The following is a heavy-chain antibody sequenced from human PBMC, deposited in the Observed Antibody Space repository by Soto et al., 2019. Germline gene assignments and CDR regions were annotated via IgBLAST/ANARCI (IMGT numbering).Heavy chain of an antibody. Sequence: QMQLVQSGAEVKERGSSVKISCKTSGGTFNTYALTWVRQAPGQGLEWIGGIIPIFGIKNVAQRFQGRVTINADESLTTASMEMTSLRSDDTAVYYCAKEAGDHWGQGTLVTVSS. D-gene: IGHD3-10*01. J-gene: IGHJ4*02. V-gene: IGHV1-69*01. CDR2: IIPIFGIK. CDR1: GGTFNTYA. CDR3: AKEAGDH.